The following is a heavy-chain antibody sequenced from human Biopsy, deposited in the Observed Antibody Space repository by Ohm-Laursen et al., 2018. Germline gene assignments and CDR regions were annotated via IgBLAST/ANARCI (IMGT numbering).Heavy chain of an antibody. J-gene: IGHJ3*02. V-gene: IGHV4-4*07. Sequence: SDTLSLTCAVSGVSIRGYYWSWVRRPAGRGLEWIGRVYVGGSNNYNPSLRSRVSLSVDTSKNQFSLMFSGVTAADTAVYYCVSIFHTNNERRPFDMGGQGTMVAVSA. CDR2: VYVGGSN. D-gene: IGHD2-21*01. CDR1: GVSIRGYY. CDR3: VSIFHTNNERRPFDM.